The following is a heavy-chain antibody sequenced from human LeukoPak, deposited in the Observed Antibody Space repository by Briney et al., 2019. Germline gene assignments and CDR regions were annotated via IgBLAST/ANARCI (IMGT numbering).Heavy chain of an antibody. CDR2: IDDSGTT. J-gene: IGHJ6*03. V-gene: IGHV4-59*08. CDR1: GDSIRNNQ. D-gene: IGHD2-2*01. CDR3: ASAYCSSTSCYGGYYYYYYMDV. Sequence: PSETLSLTCTVSGDSIRNNQWDWIRHPPGKGLQWIGYIDDSGTTNYNPSLKSRVTISVDTSKNQFSLKLSSVTAADTAVYYCASAYCSSTSCYGGYYYYYYMDVWGKGTTVTVSS.